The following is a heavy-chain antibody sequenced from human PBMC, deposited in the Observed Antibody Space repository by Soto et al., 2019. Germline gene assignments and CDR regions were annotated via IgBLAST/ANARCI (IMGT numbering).Heavy chain of an antibody. D-gene: IGHD5-12*01. CDR1: GGSFSGYY. CDR2: INHSGST. Sequence: SETLSLTCAVYGGSFSGYYWSWIRQPPGKGLEWIGEINHSGSTNYNPSLKSRVTISVDTSKNQFSLKLSSVTAADTAVYYCARGLGYSGYVYHYYGMDVWGQGTTVT. V-gene: IGHV4-34*01. CDR3: ARGLGYSGYVYHYYGMDV. J-gene: IGHJ6*02.